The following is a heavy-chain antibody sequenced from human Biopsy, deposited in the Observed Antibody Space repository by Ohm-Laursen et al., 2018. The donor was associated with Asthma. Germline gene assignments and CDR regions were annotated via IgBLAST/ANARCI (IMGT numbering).Heavy chain of an antibody. J-gene: IGHJ4*02. CDR2: INSVFGTT. V-gene: IGHV1-69*01. D-gene: IGHD2-2*01. CDR1: GGTFTTYV. CDR3: ARKAGSCISRTCYSLDF. Sequence: GSSVTVSCKSLGGTFTTYVIGWVRQAPGQGLEWMGGINSVFGTTTYPQKFQDGVTITADDSTSTVYMELSSLRSEDTAVYYCARKAGSCISRTCYSLDFWGQGTLVTVSS.